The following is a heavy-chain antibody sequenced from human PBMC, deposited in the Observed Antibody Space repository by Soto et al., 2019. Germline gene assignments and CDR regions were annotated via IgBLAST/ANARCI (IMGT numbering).Heavy chain of an antibody. CDR3: AREKSDLELFNWLDP. CDR2: IDPRDSYT. D-gene: IGHD1-7*01. CDR1: VYSFTTYW. J-gene: IGHJ5*02. Sequence: GESLKISCEASVYSFTTYWISWVRQMPGKGLEWMGAIDPRDSYTKYSPSFQGHVTISVDKSISTAYLQWNSLKASDTAIYYCAREKSDLELFNWLDPWGQGTLVTVS. V-gene: IGHV5-10-1*01.